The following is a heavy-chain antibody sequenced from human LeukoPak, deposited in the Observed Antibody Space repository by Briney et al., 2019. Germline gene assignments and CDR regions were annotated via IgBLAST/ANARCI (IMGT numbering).Heavy chain of an antibody. Sequence: ASVKVSCKASGYTFTSYAMHWVRQAPGQRLEWMGRINAGNGNTKYSQKFQGRVTITRDTSASTAYMELSSLRSEDTAVYYCARSSGSYYLYTFDCWGQGTLVTVSS. V-gene: IGHV1-3*01. J-gene: IGHJ4*02. D-gene: IGHD3-10*01. CDR3: ARSSGSYYLYTFDC. CDR2: INAGNGNT. CDR1: GYTFTSYA.